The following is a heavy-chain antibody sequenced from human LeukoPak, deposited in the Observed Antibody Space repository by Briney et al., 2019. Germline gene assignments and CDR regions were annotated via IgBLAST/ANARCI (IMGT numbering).Heavy chain of an antibody. CDR1: GDSISTYY. CDR2: IYYTGST. J-gene: IGHJ3*02. V-gene: IGHV4-59*01. D-gene: IGHD3-22*01. Sequence: SETLSLTCTVSGDSISTYYWGWIRQPPGKGLEWIGYIYYTGSTKYNPSLKSRVTISVDTSKNQFSLKLSSVTAADTAVFYCASLTTADAFDIWGQGTMVTVSS. CDR3: ASLTTADAFDI.